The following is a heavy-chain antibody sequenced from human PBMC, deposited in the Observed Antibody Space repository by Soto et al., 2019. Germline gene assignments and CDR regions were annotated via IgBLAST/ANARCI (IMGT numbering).Heavy chain of an antibody. J-gene: IGHJ3*02. CDR2: INPSGGST. D-gene: IGHD5-12*01. Sequence: SVKVSCKASVYAFACYYMLCVRQAPGQGLEWMGIINPSGGSTSYAQKFQGRVTMTRDTSTSTVYMELSSLRSEDTAVYYCARATTIKTGDIVATKLWLFDIWGQGTMVTVSS. V-gene: IGHV1-46*03. CDR3: ARATTIKTGDIVATKLWLFDI. CDR1: VYAFACYY.